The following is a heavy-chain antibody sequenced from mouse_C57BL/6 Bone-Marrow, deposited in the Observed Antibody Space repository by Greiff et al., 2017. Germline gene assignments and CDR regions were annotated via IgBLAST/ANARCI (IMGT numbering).Heavy chain of an antibody. J-gene: IGHJ1*03. CDR1: GISITTGNYR. D-gene: IGHD1-1*01. CDR2: IYYSGTI. Sequence: EVKLQESGPGLVKPSQTVFLTCTVTGISITTGNYRWSWIRQFPGNKLEWIGYIYYSGTITYNPSLTSRTTITRDTPKNQFFLEMNSLTAEDTATYYCARARLLRYLWYFDVWGTGTTVTVSS. V-gene: IGHV3-5*01. CDR3: ARARLLRYLWYFDV.